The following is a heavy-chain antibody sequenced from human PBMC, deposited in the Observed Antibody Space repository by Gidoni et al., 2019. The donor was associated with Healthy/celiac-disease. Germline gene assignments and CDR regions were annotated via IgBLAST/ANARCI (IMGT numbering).Heavy chain of an antibody. J-gene: IGHJ5*02. V-gene: IGHV2-5*02. CDR2: IYWDDDK. D-gene: IGHD5-12*01. CDR1: GFSLSTSGVG. CDR3: AHRDGYDRFDP. Sequence: QIPLKESGPTLVKPTQTLTLTCTFSGFSLSTSGVGVGWIRQPPGTALEWLALIYWDDDKRYSPSLNSRLNITKDTSKNQVVLTMTNMDPVDTATYYCAHRDGYDRFDPWGQGTLVTVSS.